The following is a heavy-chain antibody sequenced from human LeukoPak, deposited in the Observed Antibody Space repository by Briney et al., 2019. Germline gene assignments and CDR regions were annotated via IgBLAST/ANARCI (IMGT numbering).Heavy chain of an antibody. CDR1: GGSISSYY. V-gene: IGHV4-59*01. CDR2: IYYSGSP. D-gene: IGHD6-19*01. J-gene: IGHJ4*02. CDR3: ARATSSGWYNDY. Sequence: SETLSLTCTVSGGSISSYYWSWIRQPPGKGLEWIGYIYYSGSPNYNPSLKSRVTMSVDMSKNQFSLKLYSVTAADTAVYFCARATSSGWYNDYWGQGSLVTVSS.